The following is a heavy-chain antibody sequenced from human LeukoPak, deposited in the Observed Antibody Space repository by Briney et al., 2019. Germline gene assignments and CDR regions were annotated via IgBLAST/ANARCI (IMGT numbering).Heavy chain of an antibody. CDR2: INPSGGST. D-gene: IGHD3-16*02. CDR1: TYIFNKYY. J-gene: IGHJ3*02. CDR3: ARDDVVTRGPGAFDI. Sequence: ASVKVSCKASTYIFNKYYIHWVRQAPGQGLEWMGIINPSGGSTSYAQKFQGRVTMTRDTSTSTVYMELSSLRSEDTAVYYCARDDVVTRGPGAFDIWGQGTMVTVSS. V-gene: IGHV1-46*02.